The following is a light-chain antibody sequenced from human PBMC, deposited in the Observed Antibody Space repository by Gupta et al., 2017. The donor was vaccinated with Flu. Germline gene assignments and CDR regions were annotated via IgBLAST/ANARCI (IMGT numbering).Light chain of an antibody. J-gene: IGKJ4*01. CDR3: KQSYTTLALT. Sequence: SPRSAAVGDRVTITCRASRSISTYLDWYRQKPGKAPELLIYAASSLQSGVPSRFSGSGSGADFTLTISSLQPEDFATYYCKQSYTTLALTFGGGTKVEIK. CDR2: AAS. CDR1: RSISTY. V-gene: IGKV1-39*01.